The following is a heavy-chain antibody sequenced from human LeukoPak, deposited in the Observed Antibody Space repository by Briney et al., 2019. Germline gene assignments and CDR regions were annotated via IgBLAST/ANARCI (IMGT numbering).Heavy chain of an antibody. J-gene: IGHJ4*02. Sequence: SQTLSLTCAISGDSVSSINAAWNWFRQSPSRGLEWLGRTYYRSKWYSEYAVSVKSRITINSDTSKNQFSLQLSAVTPEDTAVYYCARTFRGYAMGYWGQGTLVTVSS. CDR1: GDSVSSINAA. D-gene: IGHD5-12*01. CDR2: TYYRSKWYS. CDR3: ARTFRGYAMGY. V-gene: IGHV6-1*01.